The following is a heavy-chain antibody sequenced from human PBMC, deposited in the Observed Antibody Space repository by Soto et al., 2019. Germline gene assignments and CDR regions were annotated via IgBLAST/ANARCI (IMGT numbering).Heavy chain of an antibody. CDR2: IFSNDEK. J-gene: IGHJ6*02. CDR3: ARINYYGSAPYTYV. D-gene: IGHD3-10*01. CDR1: GFSLSNARMG. Sequence: SGPTLVNPTETLTLTCTVSGFSLSNARMGVSWIRQPPGKALEWLAHIFSNDEKSYSTSLKSRLTISKDTSKSQVVLTMTNMDPVDTATYYCARINYYGSAPYTYVWGQGTTVPVSS. V-gene: IGHV2-26*01.